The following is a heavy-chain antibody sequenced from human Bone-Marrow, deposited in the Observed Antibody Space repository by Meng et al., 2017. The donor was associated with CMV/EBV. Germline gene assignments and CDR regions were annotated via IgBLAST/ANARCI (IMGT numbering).Heavy chain of an antibody. CDR3: ARGSDWCDP. Sequence: ASVKVSCKASGYRFNRYGIAWVRQAPGQGLEWMGWISGYSGDTNYAQKFQGRVTMTTDTSTSSAYLDLRGLTSDDTAIYYCARGSDWCDPWGQGTLVNVAS. J-gene: IGHJ5*02. CDR2: ISGYSGDT. V-gene: IGHV1-18*01. CDR1: GYRFNRYG.